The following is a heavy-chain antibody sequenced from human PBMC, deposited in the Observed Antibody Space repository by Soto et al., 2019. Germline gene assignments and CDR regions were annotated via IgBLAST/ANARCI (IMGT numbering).Heavy chain of an antibody. Sequence: GASVKVSCKASGYTFTSYGISWVRQAPGQGLEWMGWISAYNGNTNYAQKLQGRVTMTTDTSTSTAYMELRSLTSEDTAVYYCARVRAEGYCTRASCSYNWFDPWGPGTLVTVSS. CDR2: ISAYNGNT. J-gene: IGHJ5*02. V-gene: IGHV1-18*01. CDR3: ARVRAEGYCTRASCSYNWFDP. D-gene: IGHD2-2*01. CDR1: GYTFTSYG.